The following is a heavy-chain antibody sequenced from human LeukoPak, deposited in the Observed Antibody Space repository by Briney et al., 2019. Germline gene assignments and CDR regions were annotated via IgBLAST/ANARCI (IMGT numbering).Heavy chain of an antibody. CDR1: GFTFSSYS. J-gene: IGHJ4*02. D-gene: IGHD1-26*01. V-gene: IGHV3-21*01. CDR3: ARDKVGATRPFDY. Sequence: GGSLRLSCAASGFTFSSYSMNWVRQAPGKGLEWVSSISSSSSYIYYADSVKGRFTISRDNAKNSLYLQMNSLRAEDTAVYYCARDKVGATRPFDYWGQGTLVTVSS. CDR2: ISSSSSYI.